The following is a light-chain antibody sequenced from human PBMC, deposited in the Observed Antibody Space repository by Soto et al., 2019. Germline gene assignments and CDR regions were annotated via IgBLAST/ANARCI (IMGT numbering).Light chain of an antibody. J-gene: IGLJ1*01. CDR2: EGS. CDR1: SSDVGSYNS. V-gene: IGLV2-23*01. Sequence: QSVLTQPASVSGSPGQSIAISCTGTSSDVGSYNSVSWYQQHPGKAPKLMIYEGSKRPSGVSDRFSGSKSGITASLTISGLQAEDEADYYCCSYAGNPYVFGTGTKVTV. CDR3: CSYAGNPYV.